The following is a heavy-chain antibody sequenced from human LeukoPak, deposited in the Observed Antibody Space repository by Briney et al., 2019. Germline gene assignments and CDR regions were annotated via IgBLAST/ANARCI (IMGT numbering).Heavy chain of an antibody. V-gene: IGHV3-72*01. CDR2: TRNKANSYTT. Sequence: GGSLRLSCAASGFTFSDHYMDWVRQAPGKGLEWVGRTRNKANSYTTEYAASVKGRFTISRDDSKNSLYLQMNGLKTEDTAVYYCARALFGVVHYYYYMDVWGKGTTVTVSS. CDR1: GFTFSDHY. CDR3: ARALFGVVHYYYYMDV. J-gene: IGHJ6*03. D-gene: IGHD3-3*01.